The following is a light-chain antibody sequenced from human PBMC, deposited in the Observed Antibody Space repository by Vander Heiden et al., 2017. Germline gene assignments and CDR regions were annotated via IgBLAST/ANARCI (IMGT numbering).Light chain of an antibody. CDR1: QSVSSTY. V-gene: IGKV3-20*01. Sequence: EIVLTQSPGTLSLSPGERATLSCRASQSVSSTYLAWYQQKPGQAPRLLIYGASSRATGVPDRFSGRGSGTDFTLTISRLEPEDFAVYYCQQYGSSPSTFGQWTKLEIK. J-gene: IGKJ2*01. CDR2: GAS. CDR3: QQYGSSPST.